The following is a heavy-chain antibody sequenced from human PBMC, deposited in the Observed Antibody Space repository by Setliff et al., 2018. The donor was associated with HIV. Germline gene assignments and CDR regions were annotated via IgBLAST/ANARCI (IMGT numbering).Heavy chain of an antibody. D-gene: IGHD4-17*01. V-gene: IGHV3-49*04. CDR2: IRSKAYGGTT. CDR1: GFIFGDYA. CDR3: TPTDYGGSDY. Sequence: GGSLRLSCTTSGFIFGDYAMSWVRQAPGKGLEWVSFIRSKAYGGTTEYAASVKGRFAISRDDSKSIADLQMNSLKNEDTAVYYCTPTDYGGSDYWGQGTLVTVSS. J-gene: IGHJ4*02.